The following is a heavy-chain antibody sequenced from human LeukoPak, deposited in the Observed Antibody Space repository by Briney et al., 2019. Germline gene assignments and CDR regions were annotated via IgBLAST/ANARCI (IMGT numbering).Heavy chain of an antibody. CDR1: GGSISSSNYF. CDR2: INYRGTT. V-gene: IGHV4-39*01. CDR3: ASCYASGTFRFDY. D-gene: IGHD3-10*01. J-gene: IGHJ4*02. Sequence: PSETLSLTCTVSGGSISSSNYFWGWTRQPPGKGLEWIGSINYRGTTCYNPSLKSRVTLSVDTSKNQFSLKLSSVTAAATAVYYCASCYASGTFRFDYWGQGTLVTVSS.